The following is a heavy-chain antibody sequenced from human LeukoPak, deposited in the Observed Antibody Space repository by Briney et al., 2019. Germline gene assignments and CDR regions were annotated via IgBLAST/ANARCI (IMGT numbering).Heavy chain of an antibody. CDR1: GFTFSTYA. V-gene: IGHV3-23*01. CDR3: ARGATDITRWFDP. CDR2: ISHSGIST. Sequence: GGSLRLSCAASGFTFSTYAMSWVRQAPGKGLEWVSAISHSGISTYYADSVKGRFTISRDNSKNTLYLQMNGLRAEDTAAYYCARGATDITRWFDPWGQGTLVIVSS. J-gene: IGHJ5*02. D-gene: IGHD3-3*01.